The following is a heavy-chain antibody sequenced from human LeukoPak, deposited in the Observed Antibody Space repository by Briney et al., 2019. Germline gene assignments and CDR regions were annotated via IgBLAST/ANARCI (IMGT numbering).Heavy chain of an antibody. J-gene: IGHJ4*02. V-gene: IGHV4-34*01. CDR3: ARGDYGDYDY. Sequence: TPSETLSLTCAVYGGSFSGYYWSWIRPPPGKGLEWIGEINHSGSTNYNPSLKSRVTISVDTSKNQFSLKLSSVTAADTAVYYCARGDYGDYDYWGQGTLVTVSS. CDR1: GGSFSGYY. CDR2: INHSGST. D-gene: IGHD4-17*01.